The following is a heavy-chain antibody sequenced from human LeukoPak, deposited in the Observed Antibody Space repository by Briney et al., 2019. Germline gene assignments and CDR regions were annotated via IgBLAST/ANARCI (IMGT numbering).Heavy chain of an antibody. CDR3: ARETVNGSRNYGMDV. D-gene: IGHD3-10*01. V-gene: IGHV4-34*01. J-gene: IGHJ6*02. CDR1: GVSFSGYY. CDR2: INHSGST. Sequence: SETLSLTCAVYGVSFSGYYWSWIRQPPGKGLEWIGEINHSGSTNYNPSLKSRVTISVDTSKNQFSLKLSSVTAADTAVYYCARETVNGSRNYGMDVWGQGTTVTVSS.